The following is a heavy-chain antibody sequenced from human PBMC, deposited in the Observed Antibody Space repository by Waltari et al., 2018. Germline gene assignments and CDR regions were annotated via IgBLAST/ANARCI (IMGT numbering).Heavy chain of an antibody. D-gene: IGHD2-2*02. CDR3: AKGAVPAATPAGDY. CDR1: GFTFSSYA. CDR2: ISGSGGSK. V-gene: IGHV3-23*01. J-gene: IGHJ4*02. Sequence: EVQLLESGGGLVQPGGSLRLSCAASGFTFSSYAMSWFRQAPGKGLEWVSAISGSGGSKNYAESVKGRLTIPREKSKTKLYLKWTSLRAEDTAVYYCAKGAVPAATPAGDYWGQGTLVTVS.